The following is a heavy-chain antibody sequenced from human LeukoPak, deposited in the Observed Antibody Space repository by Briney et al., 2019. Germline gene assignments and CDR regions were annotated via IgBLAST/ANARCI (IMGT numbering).Heavy chain of an antibody. CDR2: IYYSGST. D-gene: IGHD6-19*01. Sequence: ASETLSLTCTVSGGSISSYYWSWIRQPPGKGLEWIGYIYYSGSTNYNPSLKSRVTISVDTSKNQFSLKLSSVTAADTAVYYCASGQWLVGGNYWGQGTLVTVSS. V-gene: IGHV4-59*01. J-gene: IGHJ4*02. CDR3: ASGQWLVGGNY. CDR1: GGSISSYY.